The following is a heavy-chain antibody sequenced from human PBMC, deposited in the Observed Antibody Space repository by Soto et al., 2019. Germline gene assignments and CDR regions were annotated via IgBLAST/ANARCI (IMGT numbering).Heavy chain of an antibody. CDR2: IYYSGST. Sequence: SETLSLTCTVSGGSISSYYWSWIRQPPGKGLEWIGYIYYSGSTNYNPSLKSRVTISVDTSKNQFSLKLSSVTAADTAVYYCARQEYYYDSSGYYLMWFDPWGQGTLVTVSS. CDR3: ARQEYYYDSSGYYLMWFDP. J-gene: IGHJ5*02. CDR1: GGSISSYY. D-gene: IGHD3-22*01. V-gene: IGHV4-59*08.